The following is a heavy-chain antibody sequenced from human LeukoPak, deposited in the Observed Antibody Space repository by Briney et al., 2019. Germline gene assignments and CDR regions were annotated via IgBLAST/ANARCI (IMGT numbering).Heavy chain of an antibody. CDR2: INHSGST. J-gene: IGHJ4*02. V-gene: IGHV4-34*01. CDR3: ARSYSTGWYAMKDS. Sequence: SETLSLTCAVYGGSFSGYYWSWIRQPPGKGLEWIGEINHSGSTNYNPSLKSRVTISVDTSKNQFSLKLTSVTAADTAVYYCARSYSTGWYAMKDSWGQGASVTVSS. D-gene: IGHD6-19*01. CDR1: GGSFSGYY.